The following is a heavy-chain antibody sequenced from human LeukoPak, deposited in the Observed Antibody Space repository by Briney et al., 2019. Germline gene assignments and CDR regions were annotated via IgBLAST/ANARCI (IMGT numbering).Heavy chain of an antibody. CDR2: MNPNSGNT. V-gene: IGHV1-8*03. J-gene: IGHJ4*02. CDR1: GYTFTSYG. Sequence: ASVKVSCKASGYTFTSYGISWVRQAPGQGLEWMGWMNPNSGNTGYAQKFQGRVTITRNTSISTAYMELSSLRSEDTAVYYCAREIGPRQLHLWGSAFDYWGQGTLVTVSS. D-gene: IGHD5-18*01. CDR3: AREIGPRQLHLWGSAFDY.